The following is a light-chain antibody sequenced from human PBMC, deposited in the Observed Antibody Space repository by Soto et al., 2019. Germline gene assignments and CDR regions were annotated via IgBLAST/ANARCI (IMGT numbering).Light chain of an antibody. CDR1: SSNIGSNT. V-gene: IGLV1-44*01. J-gene: IGLJ7*01. CDR3: AACDHSLNAPAFAV. Sequence: QSVLTQPPSASGTPGQRVTISCSGSSSNIGSNTVNWYQQLPGTAPTLLIYSNNQRPSGVPDRVSGSKSSTSASLAISGLQSEDKTDYDCAACDHSLNAPAFAVFGGGTQLTVL. CDR2: SNN.